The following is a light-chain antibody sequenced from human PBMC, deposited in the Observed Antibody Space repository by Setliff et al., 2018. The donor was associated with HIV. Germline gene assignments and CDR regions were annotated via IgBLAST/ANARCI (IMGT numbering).Light chain of an antibody. CDR3: QAWDSSTAAYV. J-gene: IGLJ1*01. Sequence: LTQPPSVSVSPGQTASITCSGDKLGERYASWYQQKPGQSPVVVIYQDNRRPSGIPERFSGSNSGNTATLTISGTQAMDEADYYCQAWDSSTAAYVFGTGTKV. CDR1: KLGERY. V-gene: IGLV3-1*01. CDR2: QDN.